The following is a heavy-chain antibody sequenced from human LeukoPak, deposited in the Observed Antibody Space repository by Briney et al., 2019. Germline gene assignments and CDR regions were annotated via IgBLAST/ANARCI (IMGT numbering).Heavy chain of an antibody. CDR2: TYYSGST. V-gene: IGHV4-39*01. Sequence: SETLSPTCTVSGGSISSSSYYWGWIRQPPGKGLEWIGSTYYSGSTYYNPSLKSRVTISVDTSKNQFSLKLRSVTAADTAVYYCARHPCSGGSCPLDYYYYYGMDVWGQGTTVTVSS. CDR3: ARHPCSGGSCPLDYYYYYGMDV. J-gene: IGHJ6*02. CDR1: GGSISSSSYY. D-gene: IGHD2-15*01.